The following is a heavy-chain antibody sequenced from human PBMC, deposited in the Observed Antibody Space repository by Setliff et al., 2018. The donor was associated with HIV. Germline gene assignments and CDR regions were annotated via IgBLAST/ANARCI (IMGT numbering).Heavy chain of an antibody. CDR3: AKDGGGDYYYYYMDV. J-gene: IGHJ6*03. CDR2: IDSDGSDT. Sequence: GESLRLSCAASGLTFSNYWMHWVRQAPGKGLEWVSRIDSDGSDTNYADSVKGRFTISRDNFKNTLYIQMNSLRAEDTAVYYCAKDGGGDYYYYYMDVWGKGTTVTVSS. V-gene: IGHV3-74*01. CDR1: GLTFSNYW. D-gene: IGHD2-15*01.